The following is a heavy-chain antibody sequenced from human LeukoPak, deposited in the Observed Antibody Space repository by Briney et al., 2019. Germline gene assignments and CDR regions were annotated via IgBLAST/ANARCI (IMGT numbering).Heavy chain of an antibody. CDR3: AGGGSGVYDSSGYYR. CDR1: GFTFSSYA. V-gene: IGHV3-7*01. CDR2: IKQDGSEK. J-gene: IGHJ4*02. Sequence: QPGGSLRLSCAASGFTFSSYAMHWVRQAPGKGLEWVANIKQDGSEKYYVDSVKGRFTISRDNAKNSLYLQMNSLRAEDTAVYYWAGGGSGVYDSSGYYRWGQGTLVTVSS. D-gene: IGHD3-22*01.